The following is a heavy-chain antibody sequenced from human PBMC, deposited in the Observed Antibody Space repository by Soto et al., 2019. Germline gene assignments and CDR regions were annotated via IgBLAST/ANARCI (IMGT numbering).Heavy chain of an antibody. J-gene: IGHJ1*01. CDR1: GGSFSGYY. Sequence: SETLSLTCAVYGGSFSGYYWSWIRQPPGKGLEWIGEINHSGSTNYNPSLQSRVTISVDTAKNQFSLKLGSVTAADTAVYYCARLGRRSGGYHRYFQHWGQGTLVTVSS. D-gene: IGHD2-15*01. CDR2: INHSGST. CDR3: ARLGRRSGGYHRYFQH. V-gene: IGHV4-34*01.